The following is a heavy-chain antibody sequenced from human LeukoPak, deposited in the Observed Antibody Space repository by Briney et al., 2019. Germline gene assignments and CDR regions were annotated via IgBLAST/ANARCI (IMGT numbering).Heavy chain of an antibody. CDR3: ARDRILWFGETQNYYYMDV. Sequence: ASVKVSCKASGYTFTSYAIHWVRQAPGQRLEWLGWINTGNGDTRYSQTFQARVTITSDTSASTAYMELSSLRSEDTAVYYCARDRILWFGETQNYYYMDVWGKGTTVTVSS. V-gene: IGHV1-3*04. J-gene: IGHJ6*03. CDR1: GYTFTSYA. CDR2: INTGNGDT. D-gene: IGHD3-10*01.